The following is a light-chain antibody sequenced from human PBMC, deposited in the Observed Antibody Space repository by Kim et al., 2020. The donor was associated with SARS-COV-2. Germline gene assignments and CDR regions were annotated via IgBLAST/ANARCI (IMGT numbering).Light chain of an antibody. CDR3: QQYDNIPS. V-gene: IGKV1-33*01. J-gene: IGKJ2*01. Sequence: DIQMTQSPSSLSASVGDRVTITCQASQAITNRVNWYQQKPGKGPKLLISDASKLEAGVPSRFSGSGFGTDFSFTIRSLQPEDIATYYCQQYDNIPSFGQGTKLEI. CDR1: QAITNR. CDR2: DAS.